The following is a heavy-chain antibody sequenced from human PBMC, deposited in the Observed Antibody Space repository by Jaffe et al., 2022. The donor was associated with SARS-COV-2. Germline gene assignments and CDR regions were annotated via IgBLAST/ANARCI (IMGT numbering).Heavy chain of an antibody. D-gene: IGHD6-19*01. CDR2: INTNTGYS. V-gene: IGHV7-4-1*02. CDR1: GYTFTHYA. CDR3: ARDSGGWNLLDY. J-gene: IGHJ4*02. Sequence: QVQLVQSGSELKKPGASVKVPCKASGYTFTHYAMNWVRQAPGQGLEWMGWINTNTGYSMYAQGFTGRFVFSLDTSVNTAYLQISSLKAEDTAVYYCARDSGGWNLLDYWGQGTLVTVSS.